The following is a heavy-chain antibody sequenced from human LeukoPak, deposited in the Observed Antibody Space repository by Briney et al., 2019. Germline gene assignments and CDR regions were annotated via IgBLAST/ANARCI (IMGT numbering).Heavy chain of an antibody. CDR2: ISNSGATI. V-gene: IGHV3-48*03. J-gene: IGHJ4*02. Sequence: GGSLRLSCAASGFTFSYYEMNWVRQAPGKGLEWVSYISNSGATIYYADSVKGRITISRDNAKSSLFLQMNSLRAEDTCVYYCARAPFSSSGNSYWGQGTLVTVSS. D-gene: IGHD6-13*01. CDR3: ARAPFSSSGNSY. CDR1: GFTFSYYE.